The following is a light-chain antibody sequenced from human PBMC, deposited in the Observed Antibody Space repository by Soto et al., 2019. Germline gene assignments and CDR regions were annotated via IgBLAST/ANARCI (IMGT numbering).Light chain of an antibody. V-gene: IGKV1-33*01. CDR1: QDISNY. Sequence: DIQMTQSPSSLSAAVGDRVTITCQASQDISNYLNWYQQKLGKAPKLLIYDASNLERGVPSRFSGSGSGTDFTLTISCLQSEDFATYYCQQYYSYPRTFGQGTKVDIK. CDR2: DAS. J-gene: IGKJ1*01. CDR3: QQYYSYPRT.